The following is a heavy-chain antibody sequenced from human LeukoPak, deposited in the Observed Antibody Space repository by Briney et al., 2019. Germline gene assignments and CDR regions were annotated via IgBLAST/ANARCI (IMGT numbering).Heavy chain of an antibody. CDR1: GFTFSSYE. J-gene: IGHJ4*02. D-gene: IGHD6-19*01. V-gene: IGHV3-48*03. CDR3: ARDAGYSSGWYLY. Sequence: GGSLRLSCAASGFTFSSYEVNWVRQAPGKGLEWVSYISSSGSTIYYADSVKGRFTISRDNAKNSLYLQMNSLRAEDTAVYYCARDAGYSSGWYLYWGQGTLVTVSS. CDR2: ISSSGSTI.